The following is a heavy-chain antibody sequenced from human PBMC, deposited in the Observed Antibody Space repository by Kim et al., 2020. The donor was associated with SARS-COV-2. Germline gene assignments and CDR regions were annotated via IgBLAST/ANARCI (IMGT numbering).Heavy chain of an antibody. CDR3: ARRGLGIAAAGTAY. D-gene: IGHD6-13*01. J-gene: IGHJ4*02. Sequence: NPSLKSRVTISVDKAKNQFSLKLSSVTAADTAVYYCARRGLGIAAAGTAYWGQGTLVTVSS. V-gene: IGHV4-4*02.